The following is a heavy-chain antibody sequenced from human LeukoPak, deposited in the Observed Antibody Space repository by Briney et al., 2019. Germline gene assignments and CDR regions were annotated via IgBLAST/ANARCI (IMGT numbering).Heavy chain of an antibody. CDR1: GGSISSGVYY. J-gene: IGHJ3*02. CDR2: IYSSGST. CDR3: ARGAVPDALNI. V-gene: IGHV4-61*02. Sequence: SETLSLTCTVSGGSISSGVYYWTWIRQPAGKGLEWIGRIYSSGSTNYHPSLKGRVSILADTSKNQFSLKLTSVTAADTAVYYCARGAVPDALNIWGQGAMVTVSS.